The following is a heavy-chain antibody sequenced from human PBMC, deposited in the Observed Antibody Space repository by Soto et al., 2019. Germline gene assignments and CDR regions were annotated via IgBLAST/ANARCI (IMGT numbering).Heavy chain of an antibody. J-gene: IGHJ6*02. CDR1: GFTFSSYA. V-gene: IGHV3-30-3*01. CDR3: ARDAYSGSYLTYSGMDV. D-gene: IGHD1-26*01. CDR2: ISYDGSNK. Sequence: QVQLVESGGGVVQPGRSLRLSCAASGFTFSSYAMHWVRQAPGKGLEWVAVISYDGSNKYCADSVKGRFTISRDNSKNTLYLQMNSLRAEDTAVYYCARDAYSGSYLTYSGMDVWGQGTTVTVSS.